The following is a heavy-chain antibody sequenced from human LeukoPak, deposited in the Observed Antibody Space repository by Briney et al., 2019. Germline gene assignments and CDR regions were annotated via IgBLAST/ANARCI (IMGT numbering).Heavy chain of an antibody. Sequence: GGSLRLSCTASGFTFSSYGMHWVRQAPGKGLEWVAFIRCDGSNKYYADSVKGRFTISRDNSKNTLYLQMNSLRAEDTAVYYCAKDRGYSGYVHYFDYWGQGTLVTVSS. V-gene: IGHV3-30*02. D-gene: IGHD5-12*01. J-gene: IGHJ4*02. CDR2: IRCDGSNK. CDR3: AKDRGYSGYVHYFDY. CDR1: GFTFSSYG.